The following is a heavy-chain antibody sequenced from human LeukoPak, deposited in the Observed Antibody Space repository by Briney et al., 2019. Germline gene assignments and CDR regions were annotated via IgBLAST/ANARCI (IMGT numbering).Heavy chain of an antibody. J-gene: IGHJ6*03. CDR3: ARHSDHYYYMDV. V-gene: IGHV4-39*07. CDR1: GGSISSSSYY. CDR2: IYHSGST. Sequence: SETLSLTCTVSGGSISSSSYYWGWIRQPPGKGLEWIGSIYHSGSTYYNPSLKSRVTISVDTSKNQFSLKLSSVTAADTAVYYCARHSDHYYYMDVWGKGTTVTVSS.